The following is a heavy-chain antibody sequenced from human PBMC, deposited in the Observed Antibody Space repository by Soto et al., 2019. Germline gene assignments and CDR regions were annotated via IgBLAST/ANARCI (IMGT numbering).Heavy chain of an antibody. CDR2: INADGTST. Sequence: DVQLVESGGGLVQPGGSLRLSCAASGFTFSNSWMHWVRQVSGKGLEWVSRINADGTSTGYADSVKGRFTISRDNAKNTLYLHVNSLRAEDTAVYYCVKVLARGVGVPRFYFDSWGQGALVTVSS. J-gene: IGHJ4*02. CDR3: VKVLARGVGVPRFYFDS. D-gene: IGHD2-2*01. CDR1: GFTFSNSW. V-gene: IGHV3-74*01.